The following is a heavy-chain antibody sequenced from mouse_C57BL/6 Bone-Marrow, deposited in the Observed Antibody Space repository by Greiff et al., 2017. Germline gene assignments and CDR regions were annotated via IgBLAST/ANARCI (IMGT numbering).Heavy chain of an antibody. CDR3: ARQYYYGSRVWYFDV. V-gene: IGHV5-12*01. Sequence: EVKLMESGGGLVQPGGSLKLSCAASGFTFSDYYMYWVRQTPEKRLEWVAYISNGGGSTYYPDTVKGRFTISRDNAKNTLYLQMSRLKSEDTAMYYCARQYYYGSRVWYFDVWGTGTTVTVSS. J-gene: IGHJ1*03. CDR2: ISNGGGST. CDR1: GFTFSDYY. D-gene: IGHD1-1*01.